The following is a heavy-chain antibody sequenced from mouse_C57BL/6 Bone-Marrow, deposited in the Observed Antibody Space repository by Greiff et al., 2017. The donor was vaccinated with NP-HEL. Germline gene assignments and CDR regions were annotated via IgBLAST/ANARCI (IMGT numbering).Heavy chain of an antibody. D-gene: IGHD2-5*01. CDR3: ARKGVRGDYFDY. J-gene: IGHJ2*01. V-gene: IGHV2-9-1*01. Sequence: VMLAASGPGLVAPSQSLSIPCTVSGFPLPSYAISWVRQPPGKGLEWLGVIWPGGGTNYNSALKSRLRVSKDNTKSQVFLKMNSLQTDDTARYYGARKGVRGDYFDYWGQGTTLTVSS. CDR1: GFPLPSYA. CDR2: IWPGGGT.